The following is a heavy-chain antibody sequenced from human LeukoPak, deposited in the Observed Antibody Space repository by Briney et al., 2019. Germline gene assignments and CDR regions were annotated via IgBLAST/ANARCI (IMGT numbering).Heavy chain of an antibody. CDR2: INPNSGGT. Sequence: ASVKVSCKASGYTFTGYYIHWVRQAPGQGLDWMGWINPNSGGTNYAQKFQGRVTMTRDTSINTAYMELSRLRSDDTAVYYYARDMSWFDPWDQGTLVTVSS. V-gene: IGHV1-2*02. J-gene: IGHJ5*02. CDR3: ARDMSWFDP. D-gene: IGHD3-16*01. CDR1: GYTFTGYY.